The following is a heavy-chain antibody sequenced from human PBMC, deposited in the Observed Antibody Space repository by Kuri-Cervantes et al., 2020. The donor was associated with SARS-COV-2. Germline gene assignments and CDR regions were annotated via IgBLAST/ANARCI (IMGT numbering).Heavy chain of an antibody. Sequence: KVSCKGSGYSFTSYWIGWVRQMPGKGLEWKGIIYPGDSDTRYSPSFQGQVTISADKSISTAYLQWSSLKASDTAMYYCARRVVVVPAAIADWFDPWGQGTLVTVSS. V-gene: IGHV5-51*01. CDR2: IYPGDSDT. J-gene: IGHJ5*02. CDR3: ARRVVVVPAAIADWFDP. D-gene: IGHD2-2*01. CDR1: GYSFTSYW.